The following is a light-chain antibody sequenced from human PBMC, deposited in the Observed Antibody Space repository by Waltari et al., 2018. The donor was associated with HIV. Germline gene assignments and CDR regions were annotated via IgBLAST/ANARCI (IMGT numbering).Light chain of an antibody. CDR3: QQYNSCPQT. Sequence: EKVMTQSPATLSVSPGERATLSGRASQPINNILAWYQQTPGQAPQPLIYGASTRAAGGPDRFSGSGSGIEFSLTISSLQSEDLAIYYCQQYNSCPQTFGQGTKGEIQ. J-gene: IGKJ2*01. V-gene: IGKV3-15*01. CDR1: QPINNI. CDR2: GAS.